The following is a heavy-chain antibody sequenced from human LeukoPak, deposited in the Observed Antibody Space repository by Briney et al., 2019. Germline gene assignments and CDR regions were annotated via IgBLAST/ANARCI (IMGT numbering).Heavy chain of an antibody. J-gene: IGHJ4*02. D-gene: IGHD3-16*01. CDR3: ARHGYTASHYFLDY. V-gene: IGHV4-4*07. CDR2: IYTTGKT. CDR1: SGSINSWY. Sequence: SETLSLTCIVSSGSINSWYWGWVRQPAGRGLEWVGRIYTTGKTDYNPALKSRLTLSVDTSKRQFPLNLRSVTAADTAIYFCARHGYTASHYFLDYWSQGTLVTVSS.